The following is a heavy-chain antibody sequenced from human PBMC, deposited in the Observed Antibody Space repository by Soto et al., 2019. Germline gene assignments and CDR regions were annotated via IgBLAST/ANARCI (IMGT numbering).Heavy chain of an antibody. V-gene: IGHV4-59*01. CDR3: ARGPKVVQFDD. J-gene: IGHJ4*02. D-gene: IGHD3-22*01. CDR2: IYYSGST. Sequence: TSETPALTCTVSGGSLRRFYWSWVRQPPGKGLEWIGYIYYSGSTNYNPSLKSRVTISVDTSKHQFSLKLSSVTAADTAVYYCARGPKVVQFDDWGQGTLVTAPQ. CDR1: GGSLRRFY.